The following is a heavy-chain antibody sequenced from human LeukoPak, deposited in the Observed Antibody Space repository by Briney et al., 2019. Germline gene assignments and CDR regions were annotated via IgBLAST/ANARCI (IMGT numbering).Heavy chain of an antibody. CDR2: ISAYNGNT. CDR1: GYTFTSYG. CDR3: ARAASVPAEDAFDI. D-gene: IGHD2-2*01. V-gene: IGHV1-18*01. Sequence: ASVNVSCKASGYTFTSYGISWVRQAPGQGLEWMGWISAYNGNTNYAQKLQGRVTMTTDTSTSTAYMELRSLRSDDTAVYYCARAASVPAEDAFDIWGQGTMVTVSS. J-gene: IGHJ3*02.